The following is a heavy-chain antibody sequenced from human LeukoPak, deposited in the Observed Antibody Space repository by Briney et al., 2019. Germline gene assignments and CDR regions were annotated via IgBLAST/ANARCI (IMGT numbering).Heavy chain of an antibody. V-gene: IGHV3-23*01. J-gene: IGHJ4*02. Sequence: PSGGSLRLSCAASGFTFSNYAMIWVRQAPARGLEWVSSISASGADTYYADSVMGRFTISRDNSKNTLYLQMNSLRDEDTAIYYCKKDPHAVATPRVYWGQGILVTVSS. CDR2: ISASGADT. CDR1: GFTFSNYA. D-gene: IGHD2-21*02. CDR3: KKDPHAVATPRVY.